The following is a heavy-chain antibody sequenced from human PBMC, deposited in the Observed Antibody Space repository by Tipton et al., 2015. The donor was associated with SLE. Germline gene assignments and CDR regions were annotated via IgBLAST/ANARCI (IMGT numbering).Heavy chain of an antibody. J-gene: IGHJ4*02. Sequence: TLSLTCTVSGGSISSSSYYWGWIRQPPGKGLEWIGSIYHSGSTYYNPSLKSRVTMSVDTSKNQFSLKLSSVTAADTAVYYCARVGYCSGGSCYSASRVFDYWGQGTLVTVSS. D-gene: IGHD2-15*01. CDR3: ARVGYCSGGSCYSASRVFDY. V-gene: IGHV4-39*07. CDR1: GGSISSSSYY. CDR2: IYHSGST.